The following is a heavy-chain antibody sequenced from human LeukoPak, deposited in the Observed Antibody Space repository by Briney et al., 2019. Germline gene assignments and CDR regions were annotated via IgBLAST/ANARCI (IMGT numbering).Heavy chain of an antibody. CDR2: IYSGGTT. J-gene: IGHJ6*02. CDR3: ARDPGIRNGMDV. CDR1: GFTVNNNY. Sequence: GGSLRLSCAASGFTVNNNYMTWVRQAPGKGLEWVSVIYSGGTTYYADSVKGRFTISRDNSKNTLYLQVNSLRVDDTAVYYCARDPGIRNGMDVWGQGTTVTVSS. V-gene: IGHV3-53*01. D-gene: IGHD2/OR15-2a*01.